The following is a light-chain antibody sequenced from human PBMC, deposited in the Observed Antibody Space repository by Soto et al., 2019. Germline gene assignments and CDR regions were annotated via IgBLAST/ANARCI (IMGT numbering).Light chain of an antibody. CDR3: QSYDSSLTVV. J-gene: IGLJ2*01. Sequence: QSVLTQPPSVSGAPGQRVTISCTGSSSNIGAGYDVHWYQQVTGTAPKLLIYGNINRPSGVPGRFSGSKSGTSASLAITGLQADDEADYYCQSYDSSLTVVFGGGTKLTVL. CDR1: SSNIGAGYD. CDR2: GNI. V-gene: IGLV1-40*01.